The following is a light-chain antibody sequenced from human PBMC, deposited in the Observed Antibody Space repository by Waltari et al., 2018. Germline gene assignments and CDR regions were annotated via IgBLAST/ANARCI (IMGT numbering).Light chain of an antibody. V-gene: IGKV1-39*01. J-gene: IGKJ1*01. Sequence: DIQMTQSPSSLSASVGDRVTITFRASQSMSSYLNWYQQKPGKAPNLLIYAASSLQSGVPSRFSGSGSGTDFTLTISSLQPEDFATYYCQQSYTSWTFGQGPKVEIK. CDR2: AAS. CDR1: QSMSSY. CDR3: QQSYTSWT.